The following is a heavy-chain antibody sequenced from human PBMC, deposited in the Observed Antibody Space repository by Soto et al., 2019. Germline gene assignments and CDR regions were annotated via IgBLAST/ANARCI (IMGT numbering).Heavy chain of an antibody. CDR1: GGSISSSNW. CDR3: ARRVTMVRGKNYYYGMDV. V-gene: IGHV4-4*02. CDR2: IYHSGST. Sequence: SETLSLTCAVSGGSISSSNWWSWVRQPPGKGLEWIGEIYHSGSTNYNPSLKSRVTISVDKSKNQFSLKLSSVTAADTAVYYCARRVTMVRGKNYYYGMDVWGQGTTVTVSS. D-gene: IGHD3-10*01. J-gene: IGHJ6*02.